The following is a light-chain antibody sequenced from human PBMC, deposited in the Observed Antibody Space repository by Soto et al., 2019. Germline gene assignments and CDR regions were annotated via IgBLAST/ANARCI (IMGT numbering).Light chain of an antibody. J-gene: IGKJ3*01. V-gene: IGKV1-9*01. CDR3: QQLNSYPEIT. CDR2: AAS. Sequence: DIQLTQSPSFLSASVGDRVTITCRASQGISSYLALYQQKPGKAPKLLIYAASTLQSGVPSRFSGSGSGTEFTLTISSLQPEDFATYYCQQLNSYPEITFGPGTKVDIK. CDR1: QGISSY.